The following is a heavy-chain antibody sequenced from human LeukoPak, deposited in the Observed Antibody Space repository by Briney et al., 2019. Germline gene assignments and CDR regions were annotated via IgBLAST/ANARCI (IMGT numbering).Heavy chain of an antibody. V-gene: IGHV4-39*01. D-gene: IGHD4-23*01. J-gene: IGHJ6*02. Sequence: SETLSLTCSVSGDSIRSGDSYWGWIRQTPWKGLEWIGSIYYVGSPYYNPSLNSRRVTISVDTSKNQFSLKLSSVTAADTAVYYCARLTPSGGYYYYYYGMDVWGQGTTVTVSS. CDR2: IYYVGSP. CDR1: GDSIRSGDSY. CDR3: ARLTPSGGYYYYYYGMDV.